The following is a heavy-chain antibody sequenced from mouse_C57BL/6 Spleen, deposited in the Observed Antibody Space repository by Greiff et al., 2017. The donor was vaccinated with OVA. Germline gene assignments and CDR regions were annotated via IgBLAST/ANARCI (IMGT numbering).Heavy chain of an antibody. V-gene: IGHV5-15*01. CDR2: ISNLAYSI. D-gene: IGHD2-2*01. CDR3: ARRVSYGYDGYAMDY. CDR1: GFTFSDYG. J-gene: IGHJ4*01. Sequence: DVKLVESGGGLVQPGGSLKLSCAASGFTFSDYGMAWVRQAPRKGPEWVAFISNLAYSIYYADTVTGRFTISRENAKNTLYLEKSSLRSEDTAMYYCARRVSYGYDGYAMDYWGQGTSVTVSS.